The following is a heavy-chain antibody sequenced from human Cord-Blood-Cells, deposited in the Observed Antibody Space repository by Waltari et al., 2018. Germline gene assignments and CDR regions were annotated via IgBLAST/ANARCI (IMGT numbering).Heavy chain of an antibody. CDR1: GGSISSSSYY. D-gene: IGHD5-18*01. CDR2: IYYSGST. CDR3: ARAGYSYGYFDY. Sequence: QLQLQESGPGLVKPSETLSLTCTVSGGSISSSSYYWGWIRQPPGKGLEWIGSIYYSGSTYYNPSLKSRVTISVDTSKNQFSLKLSSVTAADTAVYYCARAGYSYGYFDYWGQGTLATVSS. J-gene: IGHJ4*02. V-gene: IGHV4-39*01.